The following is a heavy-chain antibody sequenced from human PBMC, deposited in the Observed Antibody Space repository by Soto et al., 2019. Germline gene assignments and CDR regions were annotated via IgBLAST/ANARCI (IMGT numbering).Heavy chain of an antibody. D-gene: IGHD2-21*01. CDR2: ISYSGST. V-gene: IGHV4-31*03. Sequence: SETLSLTCTVSGGSIGSGGYYWSWIRQHPGKGLEWIGYISYSGSTDYNSSLKSRVAILIDTSKNQFSLRLSSVTAADTAVYYCAAGIVSSRFDYWGQGTLVTVSS. CDR1: GGSIGSGGYY. J-gene: IGHJ4*02. CDR3: AAGIVSSRFDY.